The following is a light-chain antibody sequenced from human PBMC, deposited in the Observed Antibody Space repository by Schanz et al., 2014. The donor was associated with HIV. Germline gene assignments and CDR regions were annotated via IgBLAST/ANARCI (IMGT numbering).Light chain of an antibody. CDR3: SSYTSSSTGV. CDR2: DVT. V-gene: IGLV2-14*03. CDR1: SGDVGRYDY. Sequence: QSALTQPASVSGSPGQSITISCTGSSGDVGRYDYVSWYQQHPGQAPKLLIYDVTYRPSGISNRFSGSKSGYTASLTISGLQAEDEADYYCSSYTSSSTGVFGGGTKLTVL. J-gene: IGLJ2*01.